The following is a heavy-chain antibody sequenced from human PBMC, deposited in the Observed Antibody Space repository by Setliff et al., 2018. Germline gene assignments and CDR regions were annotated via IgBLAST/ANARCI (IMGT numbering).Heavy chain of an antibody. CDR2: LKPGDSGI. CDR1: GYTFTGYY. D-gene: IGHD3-22*01. V-gene: IGHV5-51*01. J-gene: IGHJ4*02. Sequence: KVSCKASGYTFTGYYIHWVRQMPGKGLEWMGILKPGDSGIRYSPSFQGQVTLSADTSIATAYLHWTSLKASDTAMYYCVRHPYYDSSGYYSYFDYWGQGALVTVSS. CDR3: VRHPYYDSSGYYSYFDY.